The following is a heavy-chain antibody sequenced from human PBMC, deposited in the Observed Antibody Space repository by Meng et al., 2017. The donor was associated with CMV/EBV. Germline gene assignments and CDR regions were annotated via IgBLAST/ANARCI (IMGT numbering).Heavy chain of an antibody. V-gene: IGHV4-59*01. CDR1: GGSISSYY. J-gene: IGHJ5*02. CDR3: ARVGLPAALCNWFDP. D-gene: IGHD2-2*01. CDR2: IYYSGST. Sequence: SETLSLTCTVSGGSISSYYWSWIRQPPGKGLEWIGYIYYSGSTNYNPSLKSRVTISVDTSKNQFSLKLSSVTAADTAVYYCARVGLPAALCNWFDPWGQGTLVTVSS.